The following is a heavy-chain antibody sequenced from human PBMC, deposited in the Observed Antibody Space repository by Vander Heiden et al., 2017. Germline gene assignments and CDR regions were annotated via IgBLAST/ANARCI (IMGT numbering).Heavy chain of an antibody. D-gene: IGHD3-9*01. J-gene: IGHJ4*02. Sequence: EVQLVESGGVLVQPGGSLRLSCAASGFTFSSYSMNWVRQAPGKGLEWVSYISSSSSTIYYADSVKGRFTISRDNAKNSLYLQMNSLRDEDTAVYYCARDGGLLTGFSYVDYWGQGTLVTVSS. CDR2: ISSSSSTI. CDR3: ARDGGLLTGFSYVDY. CDR1: GFTFSSYS. V-gene: IGHV3-48*02.